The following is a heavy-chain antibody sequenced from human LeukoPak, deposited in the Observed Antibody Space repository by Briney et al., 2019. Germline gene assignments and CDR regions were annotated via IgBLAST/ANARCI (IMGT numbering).Heavy chain of an antibody. Sequence: PGGSLRLSCAASGFTLRSYGMHWARQAPRKGLEYVSAISSNGGSTDYANSVKGRFTISRDNSKNTLYLQMGSLRAEDMAVYYCARISSSYDYDYWGQGTLVTVSS. CDR2: ISSNGGST. J-gene: IGHJ4*02. CDR1: GFTLRSYG. CDR3: ARISSSYDYDY. D-gene: IGHD6-6*01. V-gene: IGHV3-64*01.